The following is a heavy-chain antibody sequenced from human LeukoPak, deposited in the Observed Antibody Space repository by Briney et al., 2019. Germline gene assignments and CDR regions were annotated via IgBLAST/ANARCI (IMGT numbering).Heavy chain of an antibody. CDR2: IGTAGET. CDR1: GFTFSSYD. CDR3: ARNLLNSSGYYNDDY. V-gene: IGHV3-13*01. J-gene: IGHJ4*02. D-gene: IGHD3-22*01. Sequence: GGSLRLSCAASGFTFSSYDMHWVRQATGKGLQWVSGIGTAGETYYPGSVKGRFTISRENAKNSLYLQMNSLRAGDTAVYYCARNLLNSSGYYNDDYWGQGTLVTVSS.